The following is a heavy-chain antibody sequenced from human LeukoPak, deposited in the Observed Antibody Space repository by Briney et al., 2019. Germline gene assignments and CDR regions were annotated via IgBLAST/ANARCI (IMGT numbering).Heavy chain of an antibody. CDR2: IYPGDSYT. CDR1: GYSFKSFW. Sequence: GESLKILFKGSGYSFKSFWIGWVRQMSGRGLEWMGIIYPGDSYTRYSPSLQGQVTISADKSISTAYLQWSSLKASDTAMYYCARIDGVYADYWGQGTLVTVSS. D-gene: IGHD5/OR15-5a*01. J-gene: IGHJ4*02. V-gene: IGHV5-51*01. CDR3: ARIDGVYADY.